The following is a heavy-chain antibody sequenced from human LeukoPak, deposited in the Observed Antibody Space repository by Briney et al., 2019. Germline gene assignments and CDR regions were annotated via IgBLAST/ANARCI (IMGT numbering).Heavy chain of an antibody. V-gene: IGHV3-23*01. CDR3: ARSVPDYTRFDF. J-gene: IGHJ4*02. CDR1: GFTFSDYA. D-gene: IGHD4-11*01. CDR2: FKTNYNQV. Sequence: GGYLRLSCVASGFTFSDYAMNWVRQAPGKGLEWVSTFKTNYNQVYYAESVRGRFTISTDNSKNTAYLQMNSLRVEDTALYYCARSVPDYTRFDFWGQGALVTVSS.